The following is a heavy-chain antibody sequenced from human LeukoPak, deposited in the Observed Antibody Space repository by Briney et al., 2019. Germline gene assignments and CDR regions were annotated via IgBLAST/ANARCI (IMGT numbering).Heavy chain of an antibody. D-gene: IGHD6-13*01. CDR1: GYTFTSYG. Sequence: ASVKVSCKASGYTFTSYGINWVRQATGQGLEWMGWMNPNSGNTGYAQKFQGRVTITRNTSISTAYMELSSLRSEDTAVYYCARAPHGIAAAGTGFDYWGQGTLVTVSS. CDR3: ARAPHGIAAAGTGFDY. V-gene: IGHV1-8*03. CDR2: MNPNSGNT. J-gene: IGHJ4*02.